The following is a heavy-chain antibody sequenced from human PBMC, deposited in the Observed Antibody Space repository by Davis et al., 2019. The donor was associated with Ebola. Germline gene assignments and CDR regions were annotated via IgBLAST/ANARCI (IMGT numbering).Heavy chain of an antibody. V-gene: IGHV3-30-3*01. CDR3: ARIGDCGDGSCYTPPIDY. CDR1: GFTFSKFG. D-gene: IGHD2-21*02. Sequence: GESLKISCAASGFTFSKFGLHWVRQAPGKGLEWVALISYEEHNKDYADSVKGRFTISRDNSKSTLSLHMNGLRTEATAMYYCARIGDCGDGSCYTPPIDYWGQGTLVTVSS. CDR2: ISYEEHNK. J-gene: IGHJ4*02.